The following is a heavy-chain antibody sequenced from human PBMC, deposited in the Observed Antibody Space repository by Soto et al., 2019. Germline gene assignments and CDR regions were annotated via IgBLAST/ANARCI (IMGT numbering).Heavy chain of an antibody. CDR2: IYYSGST. V-gene: IGHV4-59*01. J-gene: IGHJ5*02. Sequence: LXETLSLTCTVSCGSISSYYWSLIRHPPGKGLEWIGYIYYSGSTNYNPSLKSRVTISVDTSKNQFSLKLSSVTAADTAVCYCASTIWFGGYNWFQPWGQGTLLIVSS. D-gene: IGHD3-10*01. CDR1: CGSISSYY. CDR3: ASTIWFGGYNWFQP.